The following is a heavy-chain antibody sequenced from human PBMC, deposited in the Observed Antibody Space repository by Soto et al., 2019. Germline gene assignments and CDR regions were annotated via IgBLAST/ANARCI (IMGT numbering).Heavy chain of an antibody. CDR3: ATTLPTVTPVRADWFDP. V-gene: IGHV1-69*01. Sequence: QVQLVQSGAEVKKPGSSVKVSCKASGGTFSSYAISWVRQAPGQGLEWMGGIIPIFGTANYAQKFQGRVTITADESTSTAYMELSSLRSEDTAVYYCATTLPTVTPVRADWFDPWGQGTLVTVSS. CDR2: IIPIFGTA. D-gene: IGHD4-4*01. J-gene: IGHJ5*02. CDR1: GGTFSSYA.